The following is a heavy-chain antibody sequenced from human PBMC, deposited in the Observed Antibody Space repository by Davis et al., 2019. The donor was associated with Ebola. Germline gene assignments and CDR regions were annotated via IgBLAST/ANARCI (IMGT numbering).Heavy chain of an antibody. J-gene: IGHJ3*02. CDR1: GGSISSGGYY. V-gene: IGHV4-31*03. D-gene: IGHD3-22*01. CDR3: ARDRSTYYYDSSGYTTVRAFDI. Sequence: LRLSCTVSGGSISSGGYYWSWIRQHPGKGLEWIGYIYYSGSTYYNPSLKSRVTISVDTSKNQFSLKLSSVTAADTAVYYCARDRSTYYYDSSGYTTVRAFDIWGQGTMVTVSS. CDR2: IYYSGST.